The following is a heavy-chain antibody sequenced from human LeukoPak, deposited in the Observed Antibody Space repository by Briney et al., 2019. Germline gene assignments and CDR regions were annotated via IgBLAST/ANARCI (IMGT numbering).Heavy chain of an antibody. CDR2: ISYDGSNK. CDR3: ARDYGSGKYYYYYVDV. CDR1: GFTLSSYE. J-gene: IGHJ6*03. V-gene: IGHV3-30*04. D-gene: IGHD3-10*01. Sequence: GGSLRLSCTVSGFTLSSYEMSWIRQAPGKGLEWVAVISYDGSNKYYADSVKGRFTISRDNSKNTLYLQMNIPRAEDTAVYYCARDYGSGKYYYYYVDVWGKGTTVTVSS.